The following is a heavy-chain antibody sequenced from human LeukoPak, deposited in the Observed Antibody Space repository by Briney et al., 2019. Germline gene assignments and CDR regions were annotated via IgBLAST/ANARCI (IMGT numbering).Heavy chain of an antibody. D-gene: IGHD6-6*01. J-gene: IGHJ4*02. Sequence: ASVKVSCKASGYTFTGYYMHWVRQAPGQGLEWMGWINPNSGGTNYAQKFQGRVTMTRDTSISTAYMELSRLRSDDTAVYYCARGRGDSAARPEFDYWGQGTLVTVSS. V-gene: IGHV1-2*02. CDR3: ARGRGDSAARPEFDY. CDR1: GYTFTGYY. CDR2: INPNSGGT.